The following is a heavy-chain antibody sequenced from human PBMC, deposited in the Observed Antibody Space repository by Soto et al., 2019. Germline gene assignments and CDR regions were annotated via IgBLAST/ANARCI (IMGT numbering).Heavy chain of an antibody. CDR3: ASQPRPLSYSIQYYYYGMDV. J-gene: IGHJ6*02. Sequence: EVQLGESGGGLVQRGGSLRLSCAASGFTFSSYEMNWVRQAPGKGLEWVSYISSGGSTIDYADSVKGRFTISRDKAKHSLYLQMNSLRAEDTAVYYCASQPRPLSYSIQYYYYGMDVWGQGTTVTVCS. CDR1: GFTFSSYE. D-gene: IGHD2-21*01. CDR2: ISSGGSTI. V-gene: IGHV3-48*03.